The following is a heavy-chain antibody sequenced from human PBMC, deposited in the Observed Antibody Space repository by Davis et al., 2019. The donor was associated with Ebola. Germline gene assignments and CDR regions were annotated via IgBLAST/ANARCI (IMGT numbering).Heavy chain of an antibody. CDR1: GFIFRDYS. V-gene: IGHV3-21*04. CDR3: TRDSAVVFLDY. Sequence: PGGPLRPSFSALGFIFRDYSMNWFCQAPGKGLDGVSYTSCCNGSTYYADSVKGRFTSSRDSATNSVHLQMDSLRADDTAVYYCTRDSAVVFLDYWSQGTLITVSS. CDR2: TSCCNGST. D-gene: IGHD5-18*01. J-gene: IGHJ4*02.